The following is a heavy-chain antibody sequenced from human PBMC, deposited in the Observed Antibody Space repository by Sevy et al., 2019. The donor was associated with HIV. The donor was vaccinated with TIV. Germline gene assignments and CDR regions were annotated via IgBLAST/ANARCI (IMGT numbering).Heavy chain of an antibody. CDR1: GFTFRTSG. Sequence: GGSLRLSCVTSGFTFRTSGMHWVRQSPGKGLEWVAVISYDEAHKNYADSVKGRFSISKDNSKNTLYLQMSSLRTEDTAVYYWAKDYSGGITMVRGAYRARGDYFDYWGQGTQVTVSS. D-gene: IGHD3-10*01. CDR3: AKDYSGGITMVRGAYRARGDYFDY. J-gene: IGHJ4*02. CDR2: ISYDEAHK. V-gene: IGHV3-30*18.